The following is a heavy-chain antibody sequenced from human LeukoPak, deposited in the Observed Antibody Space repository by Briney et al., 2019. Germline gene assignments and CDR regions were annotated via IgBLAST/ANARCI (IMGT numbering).Heavy chain of an antibody. D-gene: IGHD2-2*01. CDR2: IRYDGSNK. CDR1: GFTFSSYG. Sequence: GGSLRLSCAASGFTFSSYGMHWVRQAPGKGLEWVAFIRYDGSNKYYADSVEGRFTISRDNSKNTLYLQTNSLRAEDTAVYYCAKDRGSNPHFIVVVPAAFDYWGQGTLVTVSS. V-gene: IGHV3-30*02. J-gene: IGHJ4*02. CDR3: AKDRGSNPHFIVVVPAAFDY.